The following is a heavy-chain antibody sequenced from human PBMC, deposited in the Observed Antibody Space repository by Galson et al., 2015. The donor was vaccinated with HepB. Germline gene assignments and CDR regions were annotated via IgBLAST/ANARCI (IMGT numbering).Heavy chain of an antibody. D-gene: IGHD3-3*01. CDR3: ARSRFDFWSGYDYYMDV. Sequence: SLRLSCAASGFTYSTYSMNWVRQAPGKGLEWVSYISRSSSAIYYADSVKGRFTISRDNAKNSLYLQMNRLRVEDTAVYYCARSRFDFWSGYDYYMDVWGKRATVTVSS. V-gene: IGHV3-48*01. CDR1: GFTYSTYS. J-gene: IGHJ6*03. CDR2: ISRSSSAI.